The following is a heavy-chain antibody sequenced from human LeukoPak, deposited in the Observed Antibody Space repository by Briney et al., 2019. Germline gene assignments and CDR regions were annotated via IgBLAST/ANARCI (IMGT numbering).Heavy chain of an antibody. CDR1: GFTFSGND. Sequence: GGSLRLSCVASGFTFSGNDMHWVRQGPRKGLEWVSVIEIVGDTYYPGSVKGRFTMSRENAKNSLCPQMNSLRAEDTAVYYCARDYRYSGYDFLNWFDPWGQGTLVTVSS. CDR3: ARDYRYSGYDFLNWFDP. D-gene: IGHD5-12*01. V-gene: IGHV3-13*01. J-gene: IGHJ5*02. CDR2: IEIVGDT.